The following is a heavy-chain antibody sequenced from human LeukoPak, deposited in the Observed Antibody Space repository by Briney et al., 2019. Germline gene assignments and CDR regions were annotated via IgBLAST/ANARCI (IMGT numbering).Heavy chain of an antibody. CDR1: GYTFTDYY. J-gene: IGHJ5*02. V-gene: IGHV1-69-2*01. CDR2: VDPEGGET. Sequence: ASVKVSCKVSGYTFTDYYMHWVQQAPGKGLEWMGLVDPEGGETIYAEKFQGRVTITADTSTDTAYMELSSLRSEDTAVYYCVVVPAAIRNSVWFDPWGQGTLVTVSS. CDR3: VVVPAAIRNSVWFDP. D-gene: IGHD2-2*02.